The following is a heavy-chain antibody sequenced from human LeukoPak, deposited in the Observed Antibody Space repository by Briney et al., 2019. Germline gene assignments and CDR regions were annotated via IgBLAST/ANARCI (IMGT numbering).Heavy chain of an antibody. CDR3: ARGRQWLVNDAFDI. Sequence: PGGSLRLSCAASGFTVSSNYMSWVRQAPGKGLEWVSVIYSGGSTYYADSVKGRFTISRDNSKNTLYLQMNSLRAEDTAVYYCARGRQWLVNDAFDIWGQGTMVTVSS. V-gene: IGHV3-66*01. D-gene: IGHD6-19*01. CDR1: GFTVSSNY. CDR2: IYSGGST. J-gene: IGHJ3*02.